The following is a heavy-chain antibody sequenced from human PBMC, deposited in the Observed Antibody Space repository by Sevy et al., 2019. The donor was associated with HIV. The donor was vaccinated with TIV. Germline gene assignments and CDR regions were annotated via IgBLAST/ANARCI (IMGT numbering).Heavy chain of an antibody. Sequence: ASVKVSCKASGYTFTSYAMHWVRQAPGQRLEWMGWINAGNGNTKYSQKFQGRVTITRETSAGTAYMELSSLRSEDTAVYYCARDPLRDFWSGYYPWDYWGQGTLVTVSS. CDR2: INAGNGNT. J-gene: IGHJ4*02. CDR1: GYTFTSYA. D-gene: IGHD3-3*01. CDR3: ARDPLRDFWSGYYPWDY. V-gene: IGHV1-3*01.